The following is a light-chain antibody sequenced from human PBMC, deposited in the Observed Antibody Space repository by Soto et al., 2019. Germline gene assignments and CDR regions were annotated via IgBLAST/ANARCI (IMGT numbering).Light chain of an antibody. CDR1: QAISDN. V-gene: IGKV3-15*01. CDR2: DAS. CDR3: QQYDTSPAWT. J-gene: IGKJ1*01. Sequence: IVMTQSPATLSVSQGERATLSCRASQAISDNLAWYQHKPGQPPRLLIYDASTRATGIPARFSGGGSGTDFTLSISRLEPEDFAVYYCQQYDTSPAWTFGQGTKVDI.